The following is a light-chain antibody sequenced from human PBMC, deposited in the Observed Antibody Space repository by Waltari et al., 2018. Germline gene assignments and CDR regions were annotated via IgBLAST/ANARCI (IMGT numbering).Light chain of an antibody. V-gene: IGKV3-20*01. CDR1: QSVTRK. Sequence: EIVLTQSPGTLSLSPGERATRSCRASQSVTRKLAWFQQKPGQAPRLLIYGAYSRTTGVPDRFSGSGSVTDFTLTSSRLEPEDFAVYYCRQYGSSYTFGQGTKLEIK. CDR2: GAY. J-gene: IGKJ2*01. CDR3: RQYGSSYT.